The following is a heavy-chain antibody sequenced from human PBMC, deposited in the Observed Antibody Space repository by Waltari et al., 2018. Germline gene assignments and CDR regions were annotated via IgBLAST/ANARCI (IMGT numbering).Heavy chain of an antibody. CDR2: IYYSGST. CDR3: ARDLPRFDP. CDR1: GFTFSSYS. Sequence: VQLVESGGGLVKPGGSLRLSCAASGFTFSSYSMNWIRQPPGKGLEWIGSIYYSGSTYYNPSLKSRVTISVDTSKNQFSLKRSAVTAADTAVYYCARDLPRFDPWGQGTLVTVSS. J-gene: IGHJ5*02. V-gene: IGHV4-39*07.